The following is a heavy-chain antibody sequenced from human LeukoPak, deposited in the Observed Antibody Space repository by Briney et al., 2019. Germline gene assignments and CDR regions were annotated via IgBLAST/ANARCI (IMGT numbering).Heavy chain of an antibody. CDR1: GYTFTSYG. CDR2: ISAYNGNT. J-gene: IGHJ3*02. V-gene: IGHV1-18*01. Sequence: AAVKVSCKASGYTFTSYGISWVRQPPGQGLEWMGWISAYNGNTNYAQKLQGRVTMTKDTSTSTAYMELRSLKSDDTAVYYCARAEPAVIAHSVLRYFDSHRAFDIWGQGTMVTVSS. D-gene: IGHD3-9*01. CDR3: ARAEPAVIAHSVLRYFDSHRAFDI.